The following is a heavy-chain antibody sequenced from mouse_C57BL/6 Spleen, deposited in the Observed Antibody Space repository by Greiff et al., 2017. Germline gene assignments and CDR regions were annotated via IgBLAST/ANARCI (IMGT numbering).Heavy chain of an antibody. Sequence: QVQLQQPGAELVKPGASVKLSCKASGYTFTSYWMQWVKQRPGQGLEWIGEIDPSDSYTNYNQKFKGKATLTVDTSSSTAYMQLSSLTAEDAAVYYSARRTVVAPFGYWGQGTTLAVAS. CDR1: GYTFTSYW. D-gene: IGHD1-1*01. V-gene: IGHV1-50*01. CDR2: IDPSDSYT. J-gene: IGHJ2*01. CDR3: ARRTVVAPFGY.